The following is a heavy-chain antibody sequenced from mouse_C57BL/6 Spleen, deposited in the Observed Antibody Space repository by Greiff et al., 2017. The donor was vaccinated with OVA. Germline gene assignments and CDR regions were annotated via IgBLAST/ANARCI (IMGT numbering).Heavy chain of an antibody. J-gene: IGHJ4*01. V-gene: IGHV5-4*01. D-gene: IGHD2-5*01. CDR3: ARDSNYVKDYAMDY. CDR2: ISDGGSYT. Sequence: EVKLVESGGGLVKPGGSLKLSCAASGFTFSSYAMSWVRQTPEKRLEWVATISDGGSYTYYPDNVKGRFTFSRDNAKNKLYLQMSHLKSEDTAMYYCARDSNYVKDYAMDYWGQGTSVTVSS. CDR1: GFTFSSYA.